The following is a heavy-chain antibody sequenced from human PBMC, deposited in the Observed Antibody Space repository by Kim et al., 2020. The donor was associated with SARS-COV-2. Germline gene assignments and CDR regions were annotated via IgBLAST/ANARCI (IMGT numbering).Heavy chain of an antibody. CDR1: GFTFGDYA. J-gene: IGHJ5*01. V-gene: IGHV3-49*04. CDR2: IRSKTYGGTT. D-gene: IGHD2-2*01. Sequence: GGSLRLSCTASGFTFGDYAMTRVRQAPGKGLECVGFIRSKTYGGTTEYAASVKGRFTISRDDPNSVAYLQMNNLKSEDTAVYYCTRALTSSWYDSWGQGTLVTVSS. CDR3: TRALTSSWYDS.